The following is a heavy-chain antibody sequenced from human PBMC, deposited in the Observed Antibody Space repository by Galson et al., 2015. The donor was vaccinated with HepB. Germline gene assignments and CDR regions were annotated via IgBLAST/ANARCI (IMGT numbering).Heavy chain of an antibody. CDR1: AFSFGSYG. CDR3: ARDPYGAGNY. J-gene: IGHJ4*02. CDR2: IGPSGSDR. D-gene: IGHD3-10*01. V-gene: IGHV3-48*02. Sequence: SLRLACAASAFSFGSYGMHWFRQAPGKGPEWISYIGPSGSDRKYADSVKGRFTFSRDNAKNSLYLEMNSPRDEDTAVYYCARDPYGAGNYWGQGTLVTVSS.